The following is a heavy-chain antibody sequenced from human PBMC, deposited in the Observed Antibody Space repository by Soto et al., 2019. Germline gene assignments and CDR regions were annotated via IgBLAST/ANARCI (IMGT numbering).Heavy chain of an antibody. Sequence: QVQLVQSGTEVKKPGSSVKVSCKASGGSLSTNPISWVRQAPGQGLEWMGWAVSGSGPGNHAQKFQGRLTVTADKSTSTVYMELTNLSSEDTAVYYCARRDSGGFYRFFASWGQGTLVTVSS. CDR2: AVSGSGPG. J-gene: IGHJ4*02. CDR3: ARRDSGGFYRFFAS. CDR1: GGSLSTNP. D-gene: IGHD2-15*01. V-gene: IGHV1-69*06.